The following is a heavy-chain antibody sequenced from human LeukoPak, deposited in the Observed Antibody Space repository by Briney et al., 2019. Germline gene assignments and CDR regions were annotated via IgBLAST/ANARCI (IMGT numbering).Heavy chain of an antibody. V-gene: IGHV3-23*01. D-gene: IGHD3-10*01. CDR3: ARAMVRGPYYYYAMDV. CDR2: ISGSGGSS. Sequence: GGSLRLSCAASGFTFSSYAMTWVRQAPGKGLEWVSGISGSGGSSYSADSVKGRFTVSRDNGKKSLFLQMNSLRAEDTAVYYCARAMVRGPYYYYAMDVWGLGTTVTVSS. J-gene: IGHJ6*02. CDR1: GFTFSSYA.